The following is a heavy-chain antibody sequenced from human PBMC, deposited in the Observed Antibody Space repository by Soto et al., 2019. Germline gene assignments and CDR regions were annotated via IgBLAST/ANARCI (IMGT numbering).Heavy chain of an antibody. CDR2: ITPSGGGT. CDR1: GYTFTLYY. CDR3: ARDLCPLGSGSACPKFGLDF. Sequence: ASLKVSCKASGYTFTLYYIHWVRQAPGQGLEWMGLITPSGGGTKYAQKFQGRVTMTTDTSTSTVYMELSSLKSDDTAVYFCARDLCPLGSGSACPKFGLDFWGQGTTVTVSS. J-gene: IGHJ6*02. V-gene: IGHV1-46*01. D-gene: IGHD3-10*01.